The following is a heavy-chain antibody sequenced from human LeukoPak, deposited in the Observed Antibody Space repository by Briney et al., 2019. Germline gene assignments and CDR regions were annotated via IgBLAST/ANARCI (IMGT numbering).Heavy chain of an antibody. V-gene: IGHV3-21*01. J-gene: IGHJ4*02. CDR3: ARDGEVVVTASYFDY. CDR1: GFTFSSYS. Sequence: PGGSLRLSCAASGFTFSSYSMNWVRQAPGKGLEWVSSISSSSSYIYYVDSVKGRFTISRDNAKNSLYLQMNSLRAEDTAVYYCARDGEVVVTASYFDYWGQGTLVTVSS. D-gene: IGHD2-21*02. CDR2: ISSSSSYI.